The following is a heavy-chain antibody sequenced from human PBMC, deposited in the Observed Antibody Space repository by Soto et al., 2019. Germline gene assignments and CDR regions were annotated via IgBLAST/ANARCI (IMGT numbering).Heavy chain of an antibody. CDR3: ARPPGNYDFWSGLDY. CDR1: GYTFTSYA. V-gene: IGHV1-3*01. CDR2: INAGNGNT. D-gene: IGHD3-3*01. Sequence: ASVKVSCKASGYTFTSYAMHWVRQAPGQRLEWMGWINAGNGNTKYSQKFQGRVTITRDTSASTAYMELSSLRSEDTAVYYCARPPGNYDFWSGLDYWGQGTLVTVSS. J-gene: IGHJ4*02.